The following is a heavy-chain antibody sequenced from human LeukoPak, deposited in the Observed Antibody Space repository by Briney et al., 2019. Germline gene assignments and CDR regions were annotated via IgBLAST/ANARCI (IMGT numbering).Heavy chain of an antibody. D-gene: IGHD4-17*01. Sequence: SETLSLTCTVSGGSISSYYWSWIRQPPGKGMEWIGYIYYSGCTNYNPSLKSRVTISVDTSKNQFSLKLSSVTAADTAVYYCARLDGDYWYFDLWGRGTLVTVSS. J-gene: IGHJ2*01. V-gene: IGHV4-59*08. CDR2: IYYSGCT. CDR3: ARLDGDYWYFDL. CDR1: GGSISSYY.